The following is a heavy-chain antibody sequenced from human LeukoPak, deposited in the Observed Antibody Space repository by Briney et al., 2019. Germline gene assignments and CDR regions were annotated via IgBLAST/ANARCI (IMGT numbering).Heavy chain of an antibody. Sequence: GGSLRLSCAASGFTFSSYAMSWVRQAPGKGLEWVSAISGSGGSTYYADSVKGRFTISRDNSKNTLYLQMNSLRAEDTAVYYCAKKRLKGVTTNYFDYWGQGTLVTVSS. J-gene: IGHJ4*02. D-gene: IGHD4-17*01. CDR2: ISGSGGST. CDR1: GFTFSSYA. CDR3: AKKRLKGVTTNYFDY. V-gene: IGHV3-23*01.